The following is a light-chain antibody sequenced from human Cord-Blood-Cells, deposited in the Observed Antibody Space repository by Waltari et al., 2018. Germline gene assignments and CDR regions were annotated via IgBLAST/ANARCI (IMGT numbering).Light chain of an antibody. J-gene: IGKJ3*01. CDR1: QSVSSY. CDR2: NAS. V-gene: IGKV3-11*01. CDR3: QQRSN. Sequence: EIVLTPPSATLPLSPGDRPTLPCRASQSVSSYLAWYQQKPGQAPRLLIYNASNSATGIPARFSGSGSGTDFTLTISNLEAEDFAVYYCQQRSNFGPGTKVDIK.